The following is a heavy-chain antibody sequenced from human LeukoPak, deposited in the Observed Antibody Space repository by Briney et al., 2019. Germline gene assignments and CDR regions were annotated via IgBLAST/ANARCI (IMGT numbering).Heavy chain of an antibody. V-gene: IGHV4-34*01. CDR1: GGSFSGYY. Sequence: SETLSLTCAVYGGSFSGYYWSWIRQPPGKGLEWIGEINHSGSTNYNPSLKSRVTISVDTSKNQFSLKLSSVTAADTAVYYCARTRYYYNSRSYGAPYYFDYCGQGTLVTVSS. D-gene: IGHD3-10*01. CDR3: ARTRYYYNSRSYGAPYYFDY. J-gene: IGHJ4*02. CDR2: INHSGST.